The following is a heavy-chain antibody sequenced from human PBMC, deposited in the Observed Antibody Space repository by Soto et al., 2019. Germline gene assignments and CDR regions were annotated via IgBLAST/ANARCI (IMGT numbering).Heavy chain of an antibody. D-gene: IGHD2-8*02. V-gene: IGHV4-30-4*01. J-gene: IGHJ5*02. CDR3: AREGGAGGWFDP. Sequence: PSETLSLTCTVSGGSIISGDYYWSWIRQPPVKCLEWIGYICYSGSTYYNPSLKSRFTVSLGTSNKQFSVELRSVGAWDTAVYYXAREGGAGGWFDPWGQGTLVTVS. CDR2: ICYSGST. CDR1: GGSIISGDYY.